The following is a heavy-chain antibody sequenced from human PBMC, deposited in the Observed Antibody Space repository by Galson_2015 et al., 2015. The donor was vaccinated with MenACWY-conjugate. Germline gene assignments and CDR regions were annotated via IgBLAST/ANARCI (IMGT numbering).Heavy chain of an antibody. CDR1: GDTFNRFA. Sequence: SVKVPCKASGDTFNRFAVSWLRQAPGQGPEWMGGILPIFDATDYAPKFQGRVTITADKSTSTAFMELRSLRSEDTAIYYCARVPSVGATKTEYYFDY. V-gene: IGHV1-69*06. CDR2: ILPIFDAT. D-gene: IGHD1-26*01. CDR3: ARVPSVGATKTEYYFDY. J-gene: IGHJ4*01.